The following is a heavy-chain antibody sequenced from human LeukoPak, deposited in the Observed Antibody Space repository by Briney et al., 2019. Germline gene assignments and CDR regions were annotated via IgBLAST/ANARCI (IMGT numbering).Heavy chain of an antibody. D-gene: IGHD3-9*01. CDR2: INHSGST. J-gene: IGHJ4*02. Sequence: SETLSLTCAVYGGSFSGYYWSWIRQPPGKGLEWIGEINHSGSTNYNPSLKSRVTISVDTSKNQFSLKLSSVTAADTAVYYCARLKQRLVRDYWGQGTLVTVS. V-gene: IGHV4-34*01. CDR1: GGSFSGYY. CDR3: ARLKQRLVRDY.